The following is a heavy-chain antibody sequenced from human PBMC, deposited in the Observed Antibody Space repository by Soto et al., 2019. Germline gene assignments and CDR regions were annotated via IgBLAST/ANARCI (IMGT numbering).Heavy chain of an antibody. J-gene: IGHJ6*02. CDR2: IKQDGSEK. CDR1: GFTFSSYW. CDR3: ARDMRCCSTSCSPRRVMDF. Sequence: SLRLSCAASGFTFSSYWMSWVRQAPGKGLEWVANIKQDGSEKYYVDSVKGRFTISRDNAKNSLYLQMNSLRAEDTAVYYCARDMRCCSTSCSPRRVMDFCGQGSTVTVSS. V-gene: IGHV3-7*03. D-gene: IGHD2-2*01.